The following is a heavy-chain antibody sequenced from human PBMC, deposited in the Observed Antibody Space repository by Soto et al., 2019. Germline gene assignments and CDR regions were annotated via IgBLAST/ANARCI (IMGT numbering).Heavy chain of an antibody. J-gene: IGHJ5*02. CDR1: GGSISRYR. V-gene: IGHV4-59*01. CDR3: ARSFFP. CDR2: IFYNGTT. Sequence: QVQLQESGPGLVKPSETLSLTCVVSGGSISRYRWSWIRQPPGKGLEWIGYIFYNGTTSYNSSLKSRVTISVDLSKNHPALTLASVTTADTAVYYCARSFFPWGQGTLVVVSS.